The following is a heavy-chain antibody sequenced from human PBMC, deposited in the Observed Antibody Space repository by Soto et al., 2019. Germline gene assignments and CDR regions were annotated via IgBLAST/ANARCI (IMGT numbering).Heavy chain of an antibody. V-gene: IGHV4-31*03. CDR2: IYYSGTA. CDR1: GGSISSGGYY. CDR3: ARAARGYGHFDY. J-gene: IGHJ4*02. Sequence: QVQLQESGPGLVKPSQTLSLTCTVSGGSISSGGYYWSWIRQHPGKGLEWIGYIYYSGTAYYNPSLKSRLTISGDTSKSQFSLKLTSVTAADTAVYYCARAARGYGHFDYWGQGTLVTASS. D-gene: IGHD4-17*01.